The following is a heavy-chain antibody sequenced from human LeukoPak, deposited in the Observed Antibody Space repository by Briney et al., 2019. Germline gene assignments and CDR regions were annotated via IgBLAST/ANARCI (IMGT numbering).Heavy chain of an antibody. Sequence: ASVKVSCKASGYTFTSYFLHWVRQAPGRSLEWMGIINPSGGSTTSAQNFQGRFTMTRDTSTSTVYMELSSLRYEDTAIYYCARDSPTGTTDYWGQGTLVTVSS. J-gene: IGHJ4*02. CDR3: ARDSPTGTTDY. V-gene: IGHV1-46*01. CDR2: INPSGGST. D-gene: IGHD1-7*01. CDR1: GYTFTSYF.